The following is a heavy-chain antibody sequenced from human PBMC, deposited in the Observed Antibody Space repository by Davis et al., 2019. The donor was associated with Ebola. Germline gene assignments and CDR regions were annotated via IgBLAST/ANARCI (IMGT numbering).Heavy chain of an antibody. CDR2: INHSGST. D-gene: IGHD6-13*01. Sequence: SQTLSLTCAVYGGSFSGYYWSWIRQPPGKGLEWIGEINHSGSTYYNPSLKSRVTISVDTSKNQFSLKLSSVTAADTAVYYCARRVWGSSRARDNWFDPWGQGTLVTVSS. J-gene: IGHJ5*02. CDR3: ARRVWGSSRARDNWFDP. V-gene: IGHV4-34*01. CDR1: GGSFSGYY.